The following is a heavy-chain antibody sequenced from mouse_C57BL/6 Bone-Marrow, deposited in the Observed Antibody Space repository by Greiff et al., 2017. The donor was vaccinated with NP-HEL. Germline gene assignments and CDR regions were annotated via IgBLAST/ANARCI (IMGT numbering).Heavy chain of an antibody. Sequence: VQLQQPGAELVRPGTSVKLSCKASGYTFTSYWMHWVKQRPGQGLEWIGVIDPSDSYTNYNQKFKGKATLTVDTSSSTAYMQLSSLTSEDSAVYYCARAGLLSFDYWGQGTTLTVSS. V-gene: IGHV1-59*01. CDR2: IDPSDSYT. J-gene: IGHJ2*01. CDR1: GYTFTSYW. D-gene: IGHD6-2*01. CDR3: ARAGLLSFDY.